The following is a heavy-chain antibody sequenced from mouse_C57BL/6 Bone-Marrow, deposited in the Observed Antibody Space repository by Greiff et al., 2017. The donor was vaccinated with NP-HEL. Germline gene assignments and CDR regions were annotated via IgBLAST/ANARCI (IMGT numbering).Heavy chain of an antibody. CDR1: GFSFNTYA. J-gene: IGHJ4*01. D-gene: IGHD2-5*01. Sequence: EVQLVESGGGLVQPKGSLKLSCAASGFSFNTYAMNWVRQAPGKGLEWVARIRSKSNNYATYYADSVKDRFTISRDDSESMLYLQMNNLKTEDTAMYYCVGYYYSNYRDAMDYWGQGTSVTVSS. CDR3: VGYYYSNYRDAMDY. CDR2: IRSKSNNYAT. V-gene: IGHV10-1*01.